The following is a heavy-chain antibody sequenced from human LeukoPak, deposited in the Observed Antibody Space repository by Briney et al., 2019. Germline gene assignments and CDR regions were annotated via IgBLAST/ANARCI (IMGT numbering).Heavy chain of an antibody. V-gene: IGHV4-39*01. CDR2: IYYSGST. D-gene: IGHD2-2*01. J-gene: IGHJ6*03. CDR3: ARQSCSSTSCYFVSSIWRYYMDV. Sequence: SETLSLTCTVSGGSISSSSYYWGWIRQPPGKGLEWIGSIYYSGSTYYNPSLKSRVTISVDTSKNQFSLKLSSVTAADTAVYYCARQSCSSTSCYFVSSIWRYYMDVWGKGTTVTISS. CDR1: GGSISSSSYY.